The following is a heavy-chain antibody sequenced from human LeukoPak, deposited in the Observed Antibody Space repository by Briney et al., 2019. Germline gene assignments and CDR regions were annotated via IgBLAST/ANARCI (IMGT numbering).Heavy chain of an antibody. CDR3: ARGSIVVVPAAPFDY. D-gene: IGHD2-2*01. Sequence: PSQTLSLTCTVSGGSTSSGGYYWSWIRQHPGKGLEWIGYIYYSGSTYYNPSLKSRVTISVDTSKNQFSLKLSPVTAADTAVYYCARGSIVVVPAAPFDYWGQGTLVTVSS. CDR2: IYYSGST. J-gene: IGHJ4*02. V-gene: IGHV4-31*03. CDR1: GGSTSSGGYY.